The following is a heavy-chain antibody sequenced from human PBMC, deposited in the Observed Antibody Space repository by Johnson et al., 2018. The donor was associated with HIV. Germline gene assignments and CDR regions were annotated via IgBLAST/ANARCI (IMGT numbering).Heavy chain of an antibody. CDR1: GFSFSDYA. CDR2: ISGGGGST. D-gene: IGHD2-21*02. Sequence: VQLLESGGGWVQPGGSLRLSCAASGFSFSDYAMSWVRQAPGKGLEWVSGISGGGGSTYYADSVKGRFTISRDNSKNTLYVQMNSLRAEDTAVYYCAREEAYCGGDCYSAFDIWGQGTMVTVSS. V-gene: IGHV3-23*01. CDR3: AREEAYCGGDCYSAFDI. J-gene: IGHJ3*02.